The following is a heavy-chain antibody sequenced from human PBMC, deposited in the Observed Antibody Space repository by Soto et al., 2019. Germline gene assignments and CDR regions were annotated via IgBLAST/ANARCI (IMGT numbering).Heavy chain of an antibody. V-gene: IGHV4-59*08. Sequence: NPSETLSLTCTVSGGSISSYYWSWIRQPPGKGLEWIGYIYYSGSTNYNPSLKSRVTISVDTSKNQFSLKLSSVTAADTAVYYCARRRYSSGWSVGGDYYFDYWGQGTLVTVSS. CDR2: IYYSGST. J-gene: IGHJ4*02. CDR3: ARRRYSSGWSVGGDYYFDY. CDR1: GGSISSYY. D-gene: IGHD6-19*01.